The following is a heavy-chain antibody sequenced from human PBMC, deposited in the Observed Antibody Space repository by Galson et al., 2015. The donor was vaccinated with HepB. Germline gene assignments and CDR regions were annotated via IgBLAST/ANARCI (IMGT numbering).Heavy chain of an antibody. Sequence: SVKVSCKASGDIFSSYTITWVRQAPGQGLEWMGRIIPMLDIANYAQRFQGRVTITADKSTNTAYMELSSLRSEDTAVYYCATPEYSSSYYYYYGMDVWGQGTTVTVSS. CDR3: ATPEYSSSYYYYYGMDV. CDR1: GDIFSSYT. V-gene: IGHV1-69*02. J-gene: IGHJ6*02. D-gene: IGHD6-6*01. CDR2: IIPMLDIA.